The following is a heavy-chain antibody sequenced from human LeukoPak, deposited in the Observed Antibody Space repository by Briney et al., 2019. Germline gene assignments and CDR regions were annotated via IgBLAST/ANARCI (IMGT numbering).Heavy chain of an antibody. CDR3: ARDFVSESSSWLNYYYMDV. D-gene: IGHD6-13*01. CDR1: GYTFTSYY. J-gene: IGHJ6*03. Sequence: ASVKVSCKASGYTFTSYYMHWVRQATGQGLEWMGWMNPNSGNTGYAQKFQGRVTMTRNTSISTAYMELSSLRSEDTAVYYCARDFVSESSSWLNYYYMDVWGKGTTVTISS. V-gene: IGHV1-8*02. CDR2: MNPNSGNT.